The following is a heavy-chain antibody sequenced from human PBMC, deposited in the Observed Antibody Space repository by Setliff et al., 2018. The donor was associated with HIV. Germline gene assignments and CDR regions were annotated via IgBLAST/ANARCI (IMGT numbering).Heavy chain of an antibody. J-gene: IGHJ6*03. CDR3: ATAGEMATIGYSYYYMGV. CDR1: GGTFSRNP. D-gene: IGHD3-10*01. Sequence: SVKVSCKASGGTFSRNPISWVRQAPGQGLEWMGGITPIFGTTKYAQKFQGRVTITADESRTTAYLDLNSLGSEDTAVYYCATAGEMATIGYSYYYMGVWGKGTTVTVSS. V-gene: IGHV1-69*13. CDR2: ITPIFGTT.